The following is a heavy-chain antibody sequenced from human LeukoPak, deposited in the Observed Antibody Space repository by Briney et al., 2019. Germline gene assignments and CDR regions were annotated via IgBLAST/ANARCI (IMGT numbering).Heavy chain of an antibody. CDR2: ISSSGSTI. CDR3: VRAYHSSGWYQIDY. V-gene: IGHV3-48*03. Sequence: GGSLRLSCAASGLTSSSFEMDWVRHAPAKGLEWVSYISSSGSTIYYADSVKGRFTISRDNAKNSLYLQMNSLSAEDTAVYYCVRAYHSSGWYQIDYWGQGTLVTVSS. CDR1: GLTSSSFE. D-gene: IGHD6-19*01. J-gene: IGHJ4*02.